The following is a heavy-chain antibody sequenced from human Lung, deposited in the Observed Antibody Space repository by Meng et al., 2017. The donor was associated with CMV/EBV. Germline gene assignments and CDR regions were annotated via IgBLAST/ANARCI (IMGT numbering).Heavy chain of an antibody. CDR2: IYYSGST. V-gene: IGHV4-39*07. Sequence: SXTXSLXCTVSGGSISSSSYYWGWIRQPPGKGLEWIGSIYYSGSTYYNPSLKSRVTISVDTSKNQFSLKLSSVTAADTAVHYCARDLPQVWVGPSNWFEPWGQGTXVTVSS. D-gene: IGHD3-10*01. CDR1: GGSISSSSYY. J-gene: IGHJ5*02. CDR3: ARDLPQVWVGPSNWFEP.